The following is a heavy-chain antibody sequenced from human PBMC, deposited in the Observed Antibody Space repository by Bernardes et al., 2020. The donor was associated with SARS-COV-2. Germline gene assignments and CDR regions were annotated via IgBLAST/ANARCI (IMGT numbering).Heavy chain of an antibody. V-gene: IGHV1-8*01. CDR1: GYTFTSYD. J-gene: IGHJ4*02. D-gene: IGHD4-4*01. Sequence: ASVKVSCKASGYTFTSYDINWVRQATGQGLEWMGWMNPNSGNTGFAQKFQGRVTMTWSTSISTAYIELSSLRSEDTAVYYCARGVSEYTNYYFDSWGQGTLVTVSS. CDR2: MNPNSGNT. CDR3: ARGVSEYTNYYFDS.